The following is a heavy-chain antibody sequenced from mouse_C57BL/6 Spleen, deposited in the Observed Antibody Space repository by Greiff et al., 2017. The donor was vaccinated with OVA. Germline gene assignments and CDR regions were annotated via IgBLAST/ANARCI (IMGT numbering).Heavy chain of an antibody. Sequence: EVQLVESGGGLVQPGGSLSLSCAASGFTFTDYYMSWVRQPPGKALEWLGFIRNKANGYTTEYSASVKGRFTISRDNAQSILYLQMNALRAEDSATYYCARSWVPFDYWGQGTTLTVSS. J-gene: IGHJ2*01. D-gene: IGHD4-1*01. CDR3: ARSWVPFDY. CDR1: GFTFTDYY. V-gene: IGHV7-3*01. CDR2: IRNKANGYTT.